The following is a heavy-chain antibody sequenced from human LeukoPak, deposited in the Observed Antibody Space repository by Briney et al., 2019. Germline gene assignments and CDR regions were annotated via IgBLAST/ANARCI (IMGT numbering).Heavy chain of an antibody. CDR2: IWCDGSNK. J-gene: IGHJ1*01. Sequence: PGGSLRLSCAASGFTFSSYGMHWVRQAPGKGLEWVAVIWCDGSNKYYADSVKGRFTISRDNSKNTLYLQMNSLRAEDTAVYYCAKEGSLAAAGTSFQHWGQGTLVTVSS. V-gene: IGHV3-33*06. CDR3: AKEGSLAAAGTSFQH. D-gene: IGHD6-13*01. CDR1: GFTFSSYG.